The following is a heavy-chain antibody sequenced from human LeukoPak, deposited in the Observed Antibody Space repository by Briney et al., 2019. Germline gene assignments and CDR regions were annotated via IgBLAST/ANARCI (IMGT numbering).Heavy chain of an antibody. V-gene: IGHV3-7*03. Sequence: PGGSLRLSCAASGFAFSDFRMTWVRQAPGKGLEWVADITPDGSGNHYVDSVKGRFTISRDNAKNSLYLQMNSLRAEDTALYYCAKDKSGYSGYDLDYWGQGTLVTVSS. J-gene: IGHJ4*02. D-gene: IGHD5-12*01. CDR2: ITPDGSGN. CDR1: GFAFSDFR. CDR3: AKDKSGYSGYDLDY.